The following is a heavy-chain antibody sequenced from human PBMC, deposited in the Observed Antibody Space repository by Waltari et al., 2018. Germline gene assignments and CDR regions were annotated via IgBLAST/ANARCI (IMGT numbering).Heavy chain of an antibody. CDR3: ARLVGDHGMDV. CDR2: IYYSGST. D-gene: IGHD2-15*01. V-gene: IGHV4-59*11. CDR1: GGSISSHY. J-gene: IGHJ6*02. Sequence: QVQLQESGPGLVKPSETLSLTCTVSGGSISSHYWSWIRQPPGKGLEWIGYIYYSGSTNYNPSLKSRVTISVDTSKNQFSLKLSSVTAADTAVYYCARLVGDHGMDVWGQGTTVTVSS.